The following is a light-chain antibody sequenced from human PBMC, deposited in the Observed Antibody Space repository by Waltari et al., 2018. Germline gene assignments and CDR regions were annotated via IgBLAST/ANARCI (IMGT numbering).Light chain of an antibody. J-gene: IGKJ1*01. CDR3: QQYNNWPPWT. CDR2: GAS. Sequence: ETELTQSPATLSVSPGERVTLSCRASQTVSSNLAWYQQKPGQVPRLLVYGASIRATGIPARFSGSGSGTQFTVTINSLQSEDFAVYYCQQYNNWPPWTFGQGTKVEIK. V-gene: IGKV3-15*01. CDR1: QTVSSN.